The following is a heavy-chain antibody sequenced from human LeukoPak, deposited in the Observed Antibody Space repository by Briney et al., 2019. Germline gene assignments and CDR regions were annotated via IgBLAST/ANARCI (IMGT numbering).Heavy chain of an antibody. J-gene: IGHJ3*02. CDR3: ARIRTRSWYERHDAFDI. Sequence: GGSLRLSCAASGYTFTSYAMNWVRQAPGQGLEWMGWINTNTGNPTYAQGFTGRFVFSLDTSVSTAYLQISSLKAEDTAVYYCARIRTRSWYERHDAFDIWGQGTMVTVSS. V-gene: IGHV7-4-1*02. CDR1: GYTFTSYA. D-gene: IGHD6-13*01. CDR2: INTNTGNP.